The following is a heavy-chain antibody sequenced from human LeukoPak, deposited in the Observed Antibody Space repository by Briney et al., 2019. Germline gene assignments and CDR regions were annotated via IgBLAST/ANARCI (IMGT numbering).Heavy chain of an antibody. D-gene: IGHD6-19*01. CDR2: ISSDGSST. Sequence: GGSLRLSCVASGFTFSSYWMHWVRQGPGKGLVWVSRISSDGSSTSYADSMKGRFTISRDTAKNTLYLQMSSLRAEDTAVYYCARSLGWYDYWGQGTLVTVSS. J-gene: IGHJ4*02. CDR3: ARSLGWYDY. V-gene: IGHV3-74*01. CDR1: GFTFSSYW.